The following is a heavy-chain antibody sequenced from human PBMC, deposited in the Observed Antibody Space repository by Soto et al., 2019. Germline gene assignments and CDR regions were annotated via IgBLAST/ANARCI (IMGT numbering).Heavy chain of an antibody. CDR1: GGSFSGYY. V-gene: IGHV4-34*01. Sequence: QVQLQQWGAGLLKPSETLSLTCAVYGGSFSGYYWSWIRQPPGKGLEWLGEINHSGSTKYNPSLKSRVTISVDTSKSQFSQKLSSVTAADTAGYYCASQRAVAAVFDYWGQGSMVTVSS. CDR3: ASQRAVAAVFDY. J-gene: IGHJ4*02. D-gene: IGHD2-15*01. CDR2: INHSGST.